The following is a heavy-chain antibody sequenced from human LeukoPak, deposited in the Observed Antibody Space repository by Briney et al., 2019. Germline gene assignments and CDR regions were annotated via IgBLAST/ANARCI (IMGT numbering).Heavy chain of an antibody. CDR3: ARDFRIRYFDWLPYYYYMDV. J-gene: IGHJ6*03. V-gene: IGHV4-59*12. CDR1: GGSISRYY. CDR2: KDYSGST. D-gene: IGHD3-9*01. Sequence: SETLSLTCTVSGGSISRYYWSWIRQPPGKGLEWIGYKDYSGSTNYNRSLKSRVTISVDTSKNQFSLKLSSVTAADTAVYYCARDFRIRYFDWLPYYYYMDVWGKGTTVTVSS.